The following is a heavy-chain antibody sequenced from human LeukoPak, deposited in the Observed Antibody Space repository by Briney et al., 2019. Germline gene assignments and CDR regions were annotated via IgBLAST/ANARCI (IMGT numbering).Heavy chain of an antibody. CDR2: ISSSGTTI. J-gene: IGHJ4*02. Sequence: PGGSLRLSCAASGLTFSSHEINWVRQAPGKGLEWVSYISSSGTTIYYADSVKGRFTISRDNAKNPVYLQMNSLRAEDTAVYYCASSFLILDYWGQGTLVIVSS. CDR3: ASSFLILDY. D-gene: IGHD3-3*01. V-gene: IGHV3-48*03. CDR1: GLTFSSHE.